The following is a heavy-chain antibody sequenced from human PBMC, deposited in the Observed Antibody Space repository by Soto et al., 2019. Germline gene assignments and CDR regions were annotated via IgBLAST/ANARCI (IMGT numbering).Heavy chain of an antibody. J-gene: IGHJ6*03. CDR2: ISGGGDGA. V-gene: IGHV3-23*01. CDR1: GFTFSSYA. D-gene: IGHD6-13*01. CDR3: AHLRIAAAGTVYYYYYMDV. Sequence: PGGSLRLSCAASGFTFSSYAIIWVRQAPGKGLEWVSTISGGGDGANYADSVKDHFTISRDNAKNTVYLQMNSLRAEDTAIYYCAHLRIAAAGTVYYYYYMDVWGKGTTVTVSS.